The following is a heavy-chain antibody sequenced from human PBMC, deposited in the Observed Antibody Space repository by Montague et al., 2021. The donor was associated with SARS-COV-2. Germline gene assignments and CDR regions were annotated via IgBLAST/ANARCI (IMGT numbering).Heavy chain of an antibody. CDR2: IYYSGST. D-gene: IGHD3-22*01. J-gene: IGHJ6*02. CDR3: ARGGGYYNYGLDV. Sequence: SETLSLTCTVSGGPTSNYYWSWIRQPPGRGLEWIGYIYYSGSTDYSPSLKSRVTISLDTSKNQFSLKVTSVTAADTAVYYCARGGGYYNYGLDVWGPGTTVTVSS. V-gene: IGHV4-59*01. CDR1: GGPTSNYY.